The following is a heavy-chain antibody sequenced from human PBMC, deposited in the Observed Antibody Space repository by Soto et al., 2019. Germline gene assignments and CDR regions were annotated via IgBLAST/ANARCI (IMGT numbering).Heavy chain of an antibody. D-gene: IGHD5-12*01. CDR2: IIPLLSTL. CDR3: ARDSPIGSTFSGYDAIDY. CDR1: GGPFSNDI. V-gene: IGHV1-69*08. Sequence: QVQLVQSGAEVKKPGSSVKVSCKASGGPFSNDIITWVRQAPGQGLEWMGRIIPLLSTLTYAQKFQGRLTITADRSTGTAYMELNNLRSEDTAVYYCARDSPIGSTFSGYDAIDYWGQGTRITVSS. J-gene: IGHJ4*02.